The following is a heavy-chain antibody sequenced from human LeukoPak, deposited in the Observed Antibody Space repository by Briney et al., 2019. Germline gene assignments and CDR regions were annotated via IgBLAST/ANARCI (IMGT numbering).Heavy chain of an antibody. CDR2: ISYDGSKK. CDR1: GFTFSSYA. V-gene: IGHV3-30*04. CDR3: ARDLSAVYGSGSSDYYYYYGMDV. J-gene: IGHJ6*04. D-gene: IGHD3-10*01. Sequence: GRSLSLSCAAAGFTFSSYAMHWVRHPPGKGLEWVAVISYDGSKKYYADSVKGRFTISRDNSKNTLYLQMNSLRAEDTAVYYCARDLSAVYGSGSSDYYYYYGMDVWGKGTTVTVSS.